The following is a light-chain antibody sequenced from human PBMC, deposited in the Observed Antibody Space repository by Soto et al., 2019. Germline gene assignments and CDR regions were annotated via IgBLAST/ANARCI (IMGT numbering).Light chain of an antibody. V-gene: IGKV3-15*01. Sequence: EIVMTQSPATLSVSPGERATLSCRASQSVSSKLAWFQQKPGQAPSLLIYGVSTRATGVPVRFSGSGSGTEFTLTVNSLQSEDFAVYYCQQCNNWPHTFGQGTKLEIK. CDR2: GVS. J-gene: IGKJ2*01. CDR3: QQCNNWPHT. CDR1: QSVSSK.